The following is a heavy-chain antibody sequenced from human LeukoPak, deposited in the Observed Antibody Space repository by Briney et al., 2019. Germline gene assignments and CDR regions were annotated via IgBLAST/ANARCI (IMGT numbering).Heavy chain of an antibody. CDR2: IYYSGST. CDR1: GGSIRNYY. V-gene: IGHV4-59*01. J-gene: IGHJ2*01. D-gene: IGHD6-13*01. CDR3: ARVYYSSSYDYWYFDL. Sequence: SETLSLTCTVSGGSIRNYYWSWIRQPPGKGLEWLGYIYYSGSTNYNPSLKSRVTISVDTSKNQFSLKLGSVTAADTAVYYCARVYYSSSYDYWYFDLWGRGTLVTVSS.